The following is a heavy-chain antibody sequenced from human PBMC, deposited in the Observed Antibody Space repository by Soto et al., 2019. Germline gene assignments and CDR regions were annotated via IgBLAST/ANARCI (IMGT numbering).Heavy chain of an antibody. CDR3: AKDAHVLNNWFDS. D-gene: IGHD3-10*02. Sequence: EVRLVESGGGLVQPGRSLRLTCVASGFAFSDSAMYWVRQAPGKGLEWVSVISVNGDILAYADSVKGRFSISRDNTRNYLYLQMDRLRPEDTAFYYCAKDAHVLNNWFDSWGPVIQVTVSS. CDR1: GFAFSDSA. J-gene: IGHJ5*01. CDR2: ISVNGDIL. V-gene: IGHV3-9*01.